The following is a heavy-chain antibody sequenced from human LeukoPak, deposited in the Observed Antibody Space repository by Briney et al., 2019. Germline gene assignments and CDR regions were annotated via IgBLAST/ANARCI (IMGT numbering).Heavy chain of an antibody. CDR3: ARGYWGATTFDY. J-gene: IGHJ4*02. CDR2: IHRSGSP. D-gene: IGHD1-26*01. V-gene: IGHV4-59*01. CDR1: LDSTTSNF. Sequence: SETLSLTCTVSLDSTTSNFWSWVRQPPGKGLEWIGEIHRSGSPNYNPSLQSRVTISIDRSKNQFSLNLSSVTAADTAVYYCARGYWGATTFDYWGQGTLVTVSS.